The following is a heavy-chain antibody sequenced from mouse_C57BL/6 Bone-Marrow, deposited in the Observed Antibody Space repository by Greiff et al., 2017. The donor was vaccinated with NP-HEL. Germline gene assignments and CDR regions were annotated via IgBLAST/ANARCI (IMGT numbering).Heavy chain of an antibody. CDR3: AKERQLRLPFAY. Sequence: EVKLMESGGGLVKPGGSLKLSCAASGFTFSDYGMHWVRQAPEKGLEWVAYISSGSSTIYYADTVKGRFTIARDNAKNTQFLQMTSLRSEDTAMYYCAKERQLRLPFAYWGQGTLVTVSA. CDR1: GFTFSDYG. CDR2: ISSGSSTI. D-gene: IGHD3-2*02. J-gene: IGHJ3*01. V-gene: IGHV5-17*01.